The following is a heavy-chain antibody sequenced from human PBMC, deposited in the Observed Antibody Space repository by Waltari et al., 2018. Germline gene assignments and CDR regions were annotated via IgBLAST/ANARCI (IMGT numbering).Heavy chain of an antibody. CDR3: ARLRHWPEGNAFDM. Sequence: QVQLVQSGAEVKKPGASVKVSCKASGYTFSDYYVPWVRQAPGQGLEWMGWITHNSGGTNYAQKFQGRVTMTRDTSSSTAYMDLSRLTSDDTAVYFCARLRHWPEGNAFDMWGQGTMVIVSS. J-gene: IGHJ3*02. D-gene: IGHD3-3*02. V-gene: IGHV1-2*02. CDR2: ITHNSGGT. CDR1: GYTFSDYY.